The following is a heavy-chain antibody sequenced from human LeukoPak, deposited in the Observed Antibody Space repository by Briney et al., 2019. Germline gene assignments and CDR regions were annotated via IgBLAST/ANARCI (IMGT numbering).Heavy chain of an antibody. J-gene: IGHJ4*02. CDR3: ARLAPGYGDSDTDY. D-gene: IGHD4-17*01. CDR1: GGSISSYY. CDR2: IYYSGST. V-gene: IGHV4-59*08. Sequence: SETLSLTCTVSGGSISSYYWIWIRQPPGKGLQWSGYIYYSGSTNYNPSLKSRVTISVDTSKNQFSLRLSSVTAADTAVYYCARLAPGYGDSDTDYWGQGTLVTVSS.